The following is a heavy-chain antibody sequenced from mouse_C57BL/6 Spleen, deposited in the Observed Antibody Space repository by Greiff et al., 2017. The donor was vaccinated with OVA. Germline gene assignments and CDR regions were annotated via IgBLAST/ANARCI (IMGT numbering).Heavy chain of an antibody. D-gene: IGHD3-2*02. Sequence: QVQLQQPGAELVRPGSSVKLSCKASGYTFTSYSMHWVKQRPIQGLEWIGNIYPSDSETHYNQKFKDKATLTVDKSSSTAYMQLSSLTSEDSAVYYCARSLTAQATCDYFDYWGQGTTLTVSS. CDR2: IYPSDSET. V-gene: IGHV1-52*01. CDR3: ARSLTAQATCDYFDY. CDR1: GYTFTSYS. J-gene: IGHJ2*01.